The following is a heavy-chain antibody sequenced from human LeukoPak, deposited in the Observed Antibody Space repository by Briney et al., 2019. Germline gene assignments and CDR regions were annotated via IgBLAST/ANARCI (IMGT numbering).Heavy chain of an antibody. J-gene: IGHJ6*03. Sequence: GASVKVSCKASGYTFTSFGINWVRQAPGQGLEWMGWISAYNGNTNYAQMLQGRVTMTTDTSTSTAYMDLRSLRSDDTAVYYCARGPPHRDYYYYYMGVWGTGTTVTVSS. CDR3: ARGPPHRDYYYYYMGV. V-gene: IGHV1-18*01. CDR1: GYTFTSFG. CDR2: ISAYNGNT. D-gene: IGHD5-24*01.